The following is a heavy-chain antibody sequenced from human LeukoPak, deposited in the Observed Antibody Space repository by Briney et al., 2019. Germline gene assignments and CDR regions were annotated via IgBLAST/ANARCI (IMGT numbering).Heavy chain of an antibody. D-gene: IGHD6-13*01. V-gene: IGHV4-39*01. Sequence: MTSETLSLTCTVSGGSISSSSYYWGWIRQPPGKGLEWIGSIYYSGSTYYNPSLKSRVTISVDTSKNQFSLKLSSVTAADTAVYYCARQLRQYSSSWSEYYYMDVWGKGPTVTVSS. CDR2: IYYSGST. CDR3: ARQLRQYSSSWSEYYYMDV. J-gene: IGHJ6*03. CDR1: GGSISSSSYY.